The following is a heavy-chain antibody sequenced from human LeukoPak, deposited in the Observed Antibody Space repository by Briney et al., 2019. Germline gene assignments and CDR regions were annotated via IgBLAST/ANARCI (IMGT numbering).Heavy chain of an antibody. CDR1: EFTFSSYE. CDR3: ARSGVDTAMVSWFDP. CDR2: IDSSGTTI. V-gene: IGHV3-48*03. J-gene: IGHJ5*02. Sequence: GGSLRLSCAASEFTFSSYEMNSVRQAPGKGLEWISFIDSSGTTIFYADFAKGRFTISRDNAKNSLYLQMNSLRAEDTAVYYCARSGVDTAMVSWFDPWGQGTLVTVSS. D-gene: IGHD5-18*01.